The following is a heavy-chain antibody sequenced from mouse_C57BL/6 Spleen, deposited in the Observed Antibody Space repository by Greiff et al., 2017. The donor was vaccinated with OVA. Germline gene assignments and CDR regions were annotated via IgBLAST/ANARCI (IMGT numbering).Heavy chain of an antibody. CDR1: GYTFTSYW. CDR2: IYPGSGST. Sequence: QVHVKQPGAELVKPGASVKMSCKASGYTFTSYWITWVKQRPGQGLEWIGDIYPGSGSTNYNEKFKSKATLTVDTSSSTAYMQLSSLTSEDSAVYYCARTYYYGSNDYWGQGTTLTVSS. V-gene: IGHV1-55*01. D-gene: IGHD1-1*01. CDR3: ARTYYYGSNDY. J-gene: IGHJ2*01.